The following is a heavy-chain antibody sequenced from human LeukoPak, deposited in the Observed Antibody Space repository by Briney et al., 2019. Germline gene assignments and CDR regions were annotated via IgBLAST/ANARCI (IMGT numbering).Heavy chain of an antibody. J-gene: IGHJ4*02. Sequence: GGSLRLSCAASGFTFSSYAMHWVRQAPGKGLEWVAVISYDGSNKYYADSVKGRFTISRDNSKNTLYLQMNSLRAEDTAVYYCARGELLGYCSGGSCYPGLDYWGQGTLVTVSS. CDR3: ARGELLGYCSGGSCYPGLDY. CDR2: ISYDGSNK. CDR1: GFTFSSYA. D-gene: IGHD2-15*01. V-gene: IGHV3-30-3*01.